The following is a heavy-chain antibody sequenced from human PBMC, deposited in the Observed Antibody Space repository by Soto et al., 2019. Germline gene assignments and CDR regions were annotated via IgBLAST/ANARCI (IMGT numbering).Heavy chain of an antibody. CDR2: IKEDGSEK. Sequence: EVQLVESGGGLVQPGGSLRLYCAPSGFTLSSDWMNWVRQAPGKGLEWVAKIKEDGSEKYYVDSVKGRFTISRDNAKDALYLQMNGLRVEDTAVYYCARRNAFDIWGQGRMVTVSS. CDR3: ARRNAFDI. V-gene: IGHV3-7*05. CDR1: GFTLSSDW. J-gene: IGHJ3*02.